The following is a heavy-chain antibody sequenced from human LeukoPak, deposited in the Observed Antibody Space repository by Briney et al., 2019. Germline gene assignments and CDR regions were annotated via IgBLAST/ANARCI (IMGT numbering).Heavy chain of an antibody. V-gene: IGHV3-30-3*01. CDR2: ISYDGSNK. CDR3: ARYSYGSWDY. CDR1: GFTFSNYT. J-gene: IGHJ4*02. D-gene: IGHD5-18*01. Sequence: GGSLRLSCAASGFTFSNYTMYWVRQAPCKGLEWVPVISYDGSNKYYADSVKGRFTISRDNSKNTLYLQMTSLRAEDTAVYYCARYSYGSWDYWGQGTLVTVSS.